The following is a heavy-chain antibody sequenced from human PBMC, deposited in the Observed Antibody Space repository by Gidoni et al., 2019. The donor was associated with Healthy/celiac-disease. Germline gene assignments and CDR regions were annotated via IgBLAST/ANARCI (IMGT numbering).Heavy chain of an antibody. CDR1: GYTFTSYD. D-gene: IGHD1-20*01. CDR2: MNPNSGNT. Sequence: QVQLVQSGAEVKKPGASVKVSCKASGYTFTSYDINWVRQATGPGLGWMGWMNPNSGNTGYAQKFQGRVTMTRNTSISTAYMELSSLRSEDTAVYYCITPMSRQPFDLWGRGTLVTVSS. J-gene: IGHJ2*01. CDR3: ITPMSRQPFDL. V-gene: IGHV1-8*01.